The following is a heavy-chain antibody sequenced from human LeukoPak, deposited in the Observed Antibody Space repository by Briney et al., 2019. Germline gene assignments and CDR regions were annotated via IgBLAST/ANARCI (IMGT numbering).Heavy chain of an antibody. CDR2: VSDDGSDK. V-gene: IGHV3-30*18. D-gene: IGHD2-2*02. Sequence: GGSLRLSCAGAGLSFSSYGMHWVRQAPGKGLEWVAVVSDDGSDKYYADSVKGRFTISRDNSKNTLYLQMNSLRGEDTAVYYCAKDGPYTTSFDSWGQGTLVTVPS. CDR3: AKDGPYTTSFDS. CDR1: GLSFSSYG. J-gene: IGHJ4*02.